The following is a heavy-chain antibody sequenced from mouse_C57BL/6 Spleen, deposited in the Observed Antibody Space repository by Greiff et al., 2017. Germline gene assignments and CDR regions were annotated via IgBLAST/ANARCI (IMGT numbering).Heavy chain of an antibody. V-gene: IGHV5-16*01. D-gene: IGHD1-1*01. CDR2: INYDGSST. CDR3: ARIPHCYGSSYAIDY. J-gene: IGHJ4*01. Sequence: EVKLMESEGGLVQPGSSMKLSCTASGFTFSDYYMAWVRQVPEKGLEWVANINYDGSSTYYLDSLKSRFIISRDNAKNILYLQMSSLKSENTATYYCARIPHCYGSSYAIDYGGQGTSVTVSS. CDR1: GFTFSDYY.